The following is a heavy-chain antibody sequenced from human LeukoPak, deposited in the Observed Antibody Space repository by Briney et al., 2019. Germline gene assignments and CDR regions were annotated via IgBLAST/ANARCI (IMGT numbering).Heavy chain of an antibody. Sequence: ASVKVSCKASGYTFTSYGIYWVRQAPGQGLEWMGWISGSTGNRKYEQKIQGRVTLTTDTSTRTAYMELRSLRSDDTAVYYCARGTVGGNDYYYMDVWGKGTTVTVSS. J-gene: IGHJ6*03. CDR2: ISGSTGNR. CDR1: GYTFTSYG. V-gene: IGHV1-18*01. CDR3: ARGTVGGNDYYYMDV. D-gene: IGHD4-11*01.